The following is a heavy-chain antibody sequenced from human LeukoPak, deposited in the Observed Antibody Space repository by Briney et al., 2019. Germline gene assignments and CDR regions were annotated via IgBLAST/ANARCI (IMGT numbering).Heavy chain of an antibody. CDR3: AKDSGPYYYDSSGYHTSNWFDP. J-gene: IGHJ5*02. D-gene: IGHD3-22*01. V-gene: IGHV3-9*01. CDR1: GFTFVDYA. CDR2: ISWNSGSI. Sequence: GGSLRLSCAASGFTFVDYAMHWVRQAPGKGLEWVSGISWNSGSIGYADSVKGRFTISRDNAKNSLYLQMNSLRAEDTALYYCAKDSGPYYYDSSGYHTSNWFDPWGQGTLVTVSS.